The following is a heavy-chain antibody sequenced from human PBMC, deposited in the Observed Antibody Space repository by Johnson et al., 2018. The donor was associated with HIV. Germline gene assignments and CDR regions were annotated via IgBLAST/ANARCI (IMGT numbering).Heavy chain of an antibody. CDR2: SGSGGST. CDR1: GFTVSSNY. Sequence: EVQLVESGGGLIQPGGSLRLSCAASGFTVSSNYMSWVRQAPGKGLEWVSAISGSGGSTYYADSVKGRFTISRDNSKNTLYLQMNSLRAEDTAVYYCARDHDGQHLGFAFDIWGQVTMVTVSS. J-gene: IGHJ3*02. V-gene: IGHV3-66*03. D-gene: IGHD6-13*01. CDR3: ARDHDGQHLGFAFDI.